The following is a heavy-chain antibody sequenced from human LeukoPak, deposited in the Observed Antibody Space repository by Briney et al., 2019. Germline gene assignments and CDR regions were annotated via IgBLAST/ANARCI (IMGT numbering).Heavy chain of an antibody. CDR2: INPSGGST. V-gene: IGHV1-46*01. CDR3: ARAPRHIVVVPAGGP. CDR1: GYTFTSYY. Sequence: ASVKVSCKASGYTFTSYYMHWVRQAPGQGLEWMGIINPSGGSTSYAQKFQGRVTMTRDTSTSTVYMELSSLRSEDTAVYYCARAPRHIVVVPAGGPWGQGTLVTVSS. J-gene: IGHJ5*02. D-gene: IGHD2-2*01.